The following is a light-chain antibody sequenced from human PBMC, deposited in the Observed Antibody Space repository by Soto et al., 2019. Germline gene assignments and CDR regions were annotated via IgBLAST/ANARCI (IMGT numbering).Light chain of an antibody. V-gene: IGKV1-8*01. CDR1: QGISSY. CDR2: AAS. J-gene: IGKJ4*01. Sequence: AIRMTQSPSSFSASTGDRVTITCRASQGISSYLAWYQQKPGKVPKLLIYAASTLQSGVPSRFSGSGSGTDFTLTISCLQSEDFATYYCQQYYSYPVTFGGGTKVEIK. CDR3: QQYYSYPVT.